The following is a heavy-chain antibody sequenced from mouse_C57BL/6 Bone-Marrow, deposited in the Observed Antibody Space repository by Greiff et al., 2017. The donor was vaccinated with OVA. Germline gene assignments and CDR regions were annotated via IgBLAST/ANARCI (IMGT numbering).Heavy chain of an antibody. V-gene: IGHV1-4*01. CDR1: GYTFTSYT. J-gene: IGHJ4*01. D-gene: IGHD2-4*01. CDR3: ARRYYDYDKAMDY. Sequence: VQLQQSGAELARPGASVKMSCKASGYTFTSYTMHWVKQRPGQGLEWIGYINPSSGYTKYNQKFKDKATLTADKSSSTAYMQLSSLTSEDSAVYYRARRYYDYDKAMDYWGQGTSVTVSS. CDR2: INPSSGYT.